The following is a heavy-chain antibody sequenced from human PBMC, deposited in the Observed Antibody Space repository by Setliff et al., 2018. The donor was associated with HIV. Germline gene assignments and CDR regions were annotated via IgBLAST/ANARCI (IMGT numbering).Heavy chain of an antibody. V-gene: IGHV4-38-2*02. D-gene: IGHD6-25*01. Sequence: SETLSLTCIVSGYSMTGRYIWGWFRQPPGKGLQWIGNIFHSGTTRYNVSLESRLTLSVDTSRNQFSLRLTSATAADTAVYFCARVPGTSGWLRKDPHFFYYYMDAWGGGTTVTVSS. J-gene: IGHJ6*03. CDR3: ARVPGTSGWLRKDPHFFYYYMDA. CDR1: GYSMTGRYI. CDR2: IFHSGTT.